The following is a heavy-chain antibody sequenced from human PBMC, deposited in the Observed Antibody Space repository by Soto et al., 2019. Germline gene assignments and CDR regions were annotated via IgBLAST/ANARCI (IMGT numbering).Heavy chain of an antibody. CDR3: AREAYCSGGSCHEQWSPNDY. J-gene: IGHJ4*02. D-gene: IGHD2-15*01. CDR2: IWYDGSNK. CDR1: GFTFSSYG. V-gene: IGHV3-33*01. Sequence: PGGSLRLSCAASGFTFSSYGMHWVRQAPGKGLEWVAVIWYDGSNKYYADSVKGRFTISRDNSKNTLYLQMNSLRAEDTAVYYCAREAYCSGGSCHEQWSPNDYWGQGTPVTVSS.